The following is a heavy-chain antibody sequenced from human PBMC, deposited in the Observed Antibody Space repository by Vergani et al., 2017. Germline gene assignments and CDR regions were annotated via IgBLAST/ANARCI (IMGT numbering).Heavy chain of an antibody. CDR3: ARDLPVWYDFWSGYQSLTTGWFDP. CDR1: GYTFTSYY. CDR2: INPSGGST. Sequence: QMQLVQSGAEVKKTGSSVKVSCKASGYTFTSYYMHWVRQAPGQGLEWMGIINPSGGSTSYAQKFQGRVTMTRDTSTSTVYMELSSLRSEDTAVYYCARDLPVWYDFWSGYQSLTTGWFDPWGQGTLVTVSS. J-gene: IGHJ5*02. V-gene: IGHV1-46*01. D-gene: IGHD3-3*01.